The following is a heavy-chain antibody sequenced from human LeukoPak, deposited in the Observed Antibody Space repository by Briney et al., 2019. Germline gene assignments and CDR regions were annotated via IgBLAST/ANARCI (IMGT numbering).Heavy chain of an antibody. J-gene: IGHJ6*04. V-gene: IGHV3-23*01. CDR3: AKDLNPIRYLGYYGMDV. D-gene: IGHD3-9*01. CDR1: GFTFSSYA. Sequence: GGSLRLSCAASGFTFSSYAMSWVRQAPGKGLEWVSAISGSGGSTYYADSVKGRFTISRDNSKNTLYLQMNSLRAEDTAVYYCAKDLNPIRYLGYYGMDVWGKGTTVTVSS. CDR2: ISGSGGST.